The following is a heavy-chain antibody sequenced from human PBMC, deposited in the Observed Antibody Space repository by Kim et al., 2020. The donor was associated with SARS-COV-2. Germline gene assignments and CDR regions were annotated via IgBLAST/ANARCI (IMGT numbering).Heavy chain of an antibody. CDR3: AKVAGYSYGPFDY. D-gene: IGHD5-18*01. V-gene: IGHV3-23*01. J-gene: IGHJ4*02. Sequence: ADSVKGRFTISRDNSKNTLYLQMNSLRAEDTAVYYCAKVAGYSYGPFDYWGQGTLVTVSS.